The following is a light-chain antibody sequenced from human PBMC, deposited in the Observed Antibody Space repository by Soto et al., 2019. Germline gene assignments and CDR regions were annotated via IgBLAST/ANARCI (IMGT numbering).Light chain of an antibody. CDR2: GAS. CDR3: QHYNNWPPWT. Sequence: EIVMTQSPATLYMSPGERATLSCRASQSVSSNLAWYQQKPGQAPRLLIYGASIRATGIPDRFSGSGSGTDCTLTISSLQSEDFAVYYCQHYNNWPPWTFGQGTKVEIK. CDR1: QSVSSN. V-gene: IGKV3-15*01. J-gene: IGKJ1*01.